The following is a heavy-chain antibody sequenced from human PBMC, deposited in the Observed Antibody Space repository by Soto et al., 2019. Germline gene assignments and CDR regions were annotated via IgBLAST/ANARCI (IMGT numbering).Heavy chain of an antibody. CDR1: GGSISSGGYY. CDR3: RAAAVKYNWFDP. V-gene: IGHV4-31*03. CDR2: IYYSGST. D-gene: IGHD6-13*01. Sequence: QVKLQESGPGLVKPSQTLSLTCTVSGGSISSGGYYWSWIRQHPGKGLEWIGYIYYSGSTYYNPSLKSRVTIQVDTSKNQFPLNLSSVTAADTAVYYCRAAAVKYNWFDPWGQGTLVTVSS. J-gene: IGHJ5*02.